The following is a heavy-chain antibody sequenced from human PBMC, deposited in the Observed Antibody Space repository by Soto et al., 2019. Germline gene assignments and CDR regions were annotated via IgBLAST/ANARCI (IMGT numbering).Heavy chain of an antibody. J-gene: IGHJ4*02. Sequence: SETLSLTCTVSGGSIRSYCWTWIRQPPGEGLEWIGCICNSGTTNYNPSLKSRVTISVDTSKNQFSLKLSSVTAADTAVYYCARGSIDILTGYLFFDYWGQGTLVTVSS. D-gene: IGHD3-9*01. CDR3: ARGSIDILTGYLFFDY. CDR2: ICNSGTT. CDR1: GGSIRSYC. V-gene: IGHV4-59*01.